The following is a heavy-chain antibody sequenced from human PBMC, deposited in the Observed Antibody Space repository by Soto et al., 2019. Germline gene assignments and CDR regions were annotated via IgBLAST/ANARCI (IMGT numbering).Heavy chain of an antibody. CDR2: INPHGGST. D-gene: IGHD1-26*01. CDR3: ARSSGGNFGIIIEGTNWFAP. CDR1: RDTFTSYY. J-gene: IGHJ5*02. V-gene: IGHV1-46*01. Sequence: ASVKVSCKAPRDTFTSYYINWVRQAPGQGLERMGVINPHGGSTAYAQKFKGRVTLTRDTSASTVYMEVSSLTSEDTAMYYCARSSGGNFGIIIEGTNWFAPWGQGTLVTVSS.